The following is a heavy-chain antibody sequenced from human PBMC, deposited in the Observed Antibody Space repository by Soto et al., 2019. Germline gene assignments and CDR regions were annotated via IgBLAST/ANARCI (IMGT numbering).Heavy chain of an antibody. CDR2: IYYSGST. J-gene: IGHJ6*03. CDR3: ARSIVVPPGYYYMDV. D-gene: IGHD1-26*01. CDR1: GGSISSYY. Sequence: PSETLSLTCTVSGGSISSYYWSWIRQPPGKGLEWIGYIYYSGSTNYNPSLKSRVTISVDTSKNQFSLKLSSVTAADTAVYYCARSIVVPPGYYYMDVWGKGTTVTVSS. V-gene: IGHV4-59*01.